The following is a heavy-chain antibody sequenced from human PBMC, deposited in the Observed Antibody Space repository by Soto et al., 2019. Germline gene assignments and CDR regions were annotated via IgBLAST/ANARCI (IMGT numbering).Heavy chain of an antibody. CDR2: ISGSSGST. Sequence: EVQLLESGAGLVQPGGSLRLSCAASGFIFSNNAMSWVRQAPGKGLEWVSAISGSSGSTFYADSVEGRLTISRDNSKNTLYLQMNSLRAEDTALYYCAKNSGYYYDAFDIWGQGTMVTVSS. J-gene: IGHJ3*02. CDR3: AKNSGYYYDAFDI. V-gene: IGHV3-23*01. D-gene: IGHD3-22*01. CDR1: GFIFSNNA.